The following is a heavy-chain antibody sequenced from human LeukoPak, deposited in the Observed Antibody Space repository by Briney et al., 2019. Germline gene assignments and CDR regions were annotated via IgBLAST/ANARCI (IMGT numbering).Heavy chain of an antibody. D-gene: IGHD3-3*01. V-gene: IGHV1-2*02. CDR1: GYTFTGYY. J-gene: IGHJ5*02. CDR3: ARETTIFGVVAWFDP. CDR2: INPNSGGT. Sequence: ASVKVSCKASGYTFTGYYMHWVRQAPGQGLEWVGWINPNSGGTNYAQKFQGRVTMTRDTSISTAYMELSRLRSDDTAVYYCARETTIFGVVAWFDPWGQGTLVTVSS.